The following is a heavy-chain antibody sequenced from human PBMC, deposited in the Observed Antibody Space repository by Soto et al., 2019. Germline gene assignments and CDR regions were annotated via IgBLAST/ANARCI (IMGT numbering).Heavy chain of an antibody. CDR2: IYYRGTI. CDR1: NGSLKVYY. D-gene: IGHD1-26*01. V-gene: IGHV4-59*12. Sequence: SVTCNVSNGSLKVYYLSCIRPPPGKKLEWIGNIYYRGTIIYNPSLQGRVTMSIETSKNQFSLMLPSITAADTSVYYSTTGATVVPSWGRGVLVTVSS. CDR3: TTGATVVPS. J-gene: IGHJ5*02.